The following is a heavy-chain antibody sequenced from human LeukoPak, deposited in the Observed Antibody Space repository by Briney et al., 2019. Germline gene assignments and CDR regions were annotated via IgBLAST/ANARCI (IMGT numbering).Heavy chain of an antibody. CDR2: ISGSGGST. D-gene: IGHD3-10*01. CDR1: GFTFSSYA. CDR3: ARGEFPTYYYYGMDV. V-gene: IGHV3-23*01. Sequence: GGSLRLSCAASGFTFSSYAMSWVRQAPGKGLEWVSAISGSGGSTYYADSVKGRFTISRDNSKNTLYLQMNSLRSEDTAVYYCARGEFPTYYYYGMDVWGQGTTVTVSS. J-gene: IGHJ6*02.